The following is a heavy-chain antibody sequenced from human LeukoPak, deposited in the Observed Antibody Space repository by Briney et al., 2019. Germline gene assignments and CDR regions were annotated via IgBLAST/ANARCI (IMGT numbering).Heavy chain of an antibody. V-gene: IGHV3-53*01. CDR2: IYSDGTT. J-gene: IGHJ3*02. CDR1: GFSVSTDH. CDR3: ARARMITFGGVIVLDAFDI. D-gene: IGHD3-16*02. Sequence: GGSLRLSCAASGFSVSTDHMSWVRQAPGKGLEWISVIYSDGTTYYADTVKGRFTISRDNSKNTLYLQMNSLRAEDTAVYYCARARMITFGGVIVLDAFDIWGQGTMVTVSS.